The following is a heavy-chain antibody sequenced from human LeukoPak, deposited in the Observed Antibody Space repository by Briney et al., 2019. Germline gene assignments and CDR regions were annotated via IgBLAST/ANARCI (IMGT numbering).Heavy chain of an antibody. D-gene: IGHD3-3*01. CDR2: IYTSGST. J-gene: IGHJ4*02. Sequence: SETLSLTCAVYGGSFSGYYWSWIRQPAGKGLEWIGRIYTSGSTNYNPSLKSRVTMSVDTSKNQFSLKLSSVTAADTAVYYCARERSTYDFWSGYGIAVAANFDYWGQGTLVTVSS. CDR3: ARERSTYDFWSGYGIAVAANFDY. CDR1: GGSFSGYY. V-gene: IGHV4-4*07.